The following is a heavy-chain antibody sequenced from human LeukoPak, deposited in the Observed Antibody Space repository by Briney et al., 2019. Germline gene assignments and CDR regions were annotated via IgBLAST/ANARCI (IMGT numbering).Heavy chain of an antibody. CDR1: GFTFSSYA. V-gene: IGHV3-48*01. CDR2: ISSSSSTI. CDR3: ARELSGSYY. D-gene: IGHD1-26*01. J-gene: IGHJ4*02. Sequence: GGSLRLSCAASGFTFSSYAMSWVRQAPGKGLEWVSYISSSSSTIYYADSVKGRFTISRDNAKNSLYLQMNSLRAEDTAVYYCARELSGSYYWGQGTLVTVSS.